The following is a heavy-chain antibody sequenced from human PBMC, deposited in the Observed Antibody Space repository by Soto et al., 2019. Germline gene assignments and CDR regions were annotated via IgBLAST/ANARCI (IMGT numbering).Heavy chain of an antibody. CDR1: GFTFSSYG. V-gene: IGHV3-30*18. J-gene: IGHJ4*02. CDR2: ISYDGSNK. Sequence: GGSLRLSCAASGFTFSSYGMHWVRQAPGKGLEWVAVISYDGSNKYYADSVKGRFTISRNNSKNTLYLQMNSLRAEDTAVYYCAKDRDKYSGSYGAGLHYWGQGTLVTVSS. CDR3: AKDRDKYSGSYGAGLHY. D-gene: IGHD1-26*01.